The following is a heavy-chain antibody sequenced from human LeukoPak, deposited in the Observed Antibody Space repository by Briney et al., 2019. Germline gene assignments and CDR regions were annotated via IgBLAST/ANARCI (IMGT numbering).Heavy chain of an antibody. Sequence: GASVTVSCKASGYTFTSYYMHWVRQAPGQGLEWMGIINPSGGSTSYAQKFQGRVTMTRDTSTSTVYMELSSLRSEDTAVYYCARGTGGGFWSGYYPLYYYGMDVWGQGTTVTVSS. D-gene: IGHD3-3*01. CDR3: ARGTGGGFWSGYYPLYYYGMDV. CDR1: GYTFTSYY. V-gene: IGHV1-46*01. CDR2: INPSGGST. J-gene: IGHJ6*02.